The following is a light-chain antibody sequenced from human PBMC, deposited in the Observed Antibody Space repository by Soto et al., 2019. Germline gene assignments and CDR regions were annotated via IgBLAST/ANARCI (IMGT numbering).Light chain of an antibody. CDR1: QSISSW. V-gene: IGKV1-5*01. CDR3: QQYNSYPWT. Sequence: DIQMTQSPSTLSASVGDRVTITCRASQSISSWLAWYQQKPGKAPKLLIYDASSLESGVPSRFSGSGSVTEFALTISSLQPDYFATYYCQQYNSYPWTFGQGTKVEIK. J-gene: IGKJ1*01. CDR2: DAS.